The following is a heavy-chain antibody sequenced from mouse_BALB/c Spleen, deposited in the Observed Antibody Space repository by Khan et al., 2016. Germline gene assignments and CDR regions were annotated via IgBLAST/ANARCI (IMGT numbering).Heavy chain of an antibody. J-gene: IGHJ3*01. V-gene: IGHV9-3*02. CDR3: AEEYYGNNGFAY. D-gene: IGHD1-1*01. CDR2: INTNTGEP. CDR1: GYTFTNYG. Sequence: QIQLVQSGPELKKPGETVKISCKASGYTFTNYGMNWVKQAPGKGLKWMGWINTNTGEPTYAEEFKGRFAFSLETSASTSYLQINNLKNEDTATYFCAEEYYGNNGFAYWGQGTLVTVSA.